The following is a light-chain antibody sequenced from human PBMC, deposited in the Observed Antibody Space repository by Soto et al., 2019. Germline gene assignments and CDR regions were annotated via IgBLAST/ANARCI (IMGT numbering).Light chain of an antibody. CDR1: QDISNN. Sequence: DIQMTQSPSSLSASVGDRVTITCQASQDISNNLNWYQQKPGKAPKLLIYDASNLETGVPSRFSGSGSGTDFTFTISSLQPEDIATYYCQQYDNPLTFGGGTKVDI. J-gene: IGKJ4*01. V-gene: IGKV1-33*01. CDR2: DAS. CDR3: QQYDNPLT.